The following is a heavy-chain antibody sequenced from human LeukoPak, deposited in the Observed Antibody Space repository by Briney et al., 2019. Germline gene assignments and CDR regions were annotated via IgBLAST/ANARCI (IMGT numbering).Heavy chain of an antibody. CDR3: AKLARYSTVNYYYGMDV. J-gene: IGHJ6*02. V-gene: IGHV1-2*02. Sequence: ASVKVSCKASGYTFTGYYMHWVRQAPGQGLEWMGWINPNSGGTNYAQKFQGRVTMTRDTSISTAYMELSRLRSDDTAVYYCAKLARYSTVNYYYGMDVWGQGTTVTVSS. D-gene: IGHD6-13*01. CDR1: GYTFTGYY. CDR2: INPNSGGT.